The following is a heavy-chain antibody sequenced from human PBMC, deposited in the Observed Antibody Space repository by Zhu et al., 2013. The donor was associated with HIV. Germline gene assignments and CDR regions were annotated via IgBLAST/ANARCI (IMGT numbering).Heavy chain of an antibody. CDR3: TRGLSGATRGMDV. J-gene: IGHJ6*02. CDR1: GYAFTLYG. V-gene: IGHV1-18*01. CDR2: ISTYNDNT. Sequence: QVQLVQSGGEVKKPGASVKVSCKASGYAFTLYGITWVRQAPGQGLEWMGWISTYNDNTNYAQNFQDRVTMTSDTSTNTAYMELRRLRSDDTAVYYCTRGLSGATRGMDVWGQGTTVTVSS. D-gene: IGHD1-26*01.